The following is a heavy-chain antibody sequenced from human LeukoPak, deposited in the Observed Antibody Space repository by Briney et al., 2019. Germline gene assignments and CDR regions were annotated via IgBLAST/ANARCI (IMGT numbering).Heavy chain of an antibody. CDR1: RFTLSSYE. V-gene: IGHV3-48*03. CDR2: ISSSGRTI. Sequence: GGSLRLACAASRFTLSSYEMNWVRHAPEEGREWGSYISSSGRTIYYADSVKGRLTISRDNAKNSLYLQTNSLRADDTAVYYCARDALPSYGSGRSGMDVWGQGTTVIVSS. J-gene: IGHJ6*02. D-gene: IGHD3-10*01. CDR3: ARDALPSYGSGRSGMDV.